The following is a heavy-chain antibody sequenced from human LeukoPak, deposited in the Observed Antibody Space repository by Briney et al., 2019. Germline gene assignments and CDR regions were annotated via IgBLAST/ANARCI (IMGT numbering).Heavy chain of an antibody. CDR2: INPNSGGT. CDR3: ARDPPRYSGSYWLPAPFDY. V-gene: IGHV1-2*02. Sequence: GGPVKVSCKASGYTFTGYYMHWVRQAPGQGLEWMGWINPNSGGTNYAQKFQGRVTMTRDTSISTAYMELSRLRSDDTAVYYCARDPPRYSGSYWLPAPFDYWGQGTLVTVSS. D-gene: IGHD1-26*01. J-gene: IGHJ4*02. CDR1: GYTFTGYY.